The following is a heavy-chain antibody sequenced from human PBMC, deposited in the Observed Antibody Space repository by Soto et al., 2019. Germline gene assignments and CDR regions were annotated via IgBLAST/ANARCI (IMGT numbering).Heavy chain of an antibody. CDR1: GYTFTSYD. V-gene: IGHV1-8*01. D-gene: IGHD3-9*01. CDR3: ARDWVYYDILTGYYKPRAFDI. J-gene: IGHJ3*02. Sequence: ASVKVSCKASGYTFTSYDINWVRQATGQGLEWMGWMNPNSGNTGYAQKFQGRVTMTRNTSISTAYMELSSLRSEDTAVYYCARDWVYYDILTGYYKPRAFDIWGQGTMVTVSS. CDR2: MNPNSGNT.